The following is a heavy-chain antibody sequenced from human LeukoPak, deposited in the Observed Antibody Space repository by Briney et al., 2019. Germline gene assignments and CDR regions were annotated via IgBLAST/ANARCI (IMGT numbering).Heavy chain of an antibody. CDR1: GYTFTGHY. CDR2: INPNSGGT. V-gene: IGHV1-2*02. CDR3: ARAGGRSWFDP. J-gene: IGHJ5*02. Sequence: ASVKVSCKASGYTFTGHYIHWVRQAPGQGLEWMGSINPNSGGTNYAQKFQGRVTMTTDTSMSTAYMELSRLTSDDTAVYYCARAGGRSWFDPWGQGTLVTVSS.